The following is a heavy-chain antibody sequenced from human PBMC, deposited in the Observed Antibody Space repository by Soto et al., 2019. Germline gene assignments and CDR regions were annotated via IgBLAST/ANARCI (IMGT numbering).Heavy chain of an antibody. D-gene: IGHD5-12*01. J-gene: IGHJ4*02. CDR3: ARDRGDGGYDRLTHYFDY. CDR2: INADYGNT. Sequence: ASVKVSCKASGYTFYSHSISWVRQAPGQGLEWMGRINADYGNTQYAQKFRGRVTMTTDTSTTTVYMELTNLRSEDTAVYYCARDRGDGGYDRLTHYFDYGGRGPLVTVPS. V-gene: IGHV1-18*01. CDR1: GYTFYSHS.